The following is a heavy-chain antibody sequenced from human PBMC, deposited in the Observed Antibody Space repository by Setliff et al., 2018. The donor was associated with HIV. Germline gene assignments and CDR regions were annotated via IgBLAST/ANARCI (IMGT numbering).Heavy chain of an antibody. J-gene: IGHJ4*02. CDR3: ARDFSWATDS. Sequence: PGGSLRLSCAASGFTISSYHIHWVRQAPGKGLEWVAFVRHDGDVQIYADSVKGRFTASSDNPKNTVSLQLNSLRIEDTAVYYCARDFSWATDSWGQGTLVTVSS. D-gene: IGHD2-15*01. CDR1: GFTISSYH. CDR2: VRHDGDVQ. V-gene: IGHV3-30*02.